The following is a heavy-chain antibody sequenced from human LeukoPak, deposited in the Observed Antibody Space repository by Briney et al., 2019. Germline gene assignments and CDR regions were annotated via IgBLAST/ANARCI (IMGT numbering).Heavy chain of an antibody. CDR1: GGSISSSTHY. CDR3: ARLPAITTYYYYYMDV. D-gene: IGHD3-16*01. V-gene: IGHV4-39*01. Sequence: KPSETLSLTCTVSGGSISSSTHYWGWIRQAPGKRLECIGTIYYSGSSYYNPSLKSRVTMSVDTPKNQFSLRLSSVTAADTAVYYCARLPAITTYYYYYMDVWGKGTMVTVSS. CDR2: IYYSGSS. J-gene: IGHJ6*03.